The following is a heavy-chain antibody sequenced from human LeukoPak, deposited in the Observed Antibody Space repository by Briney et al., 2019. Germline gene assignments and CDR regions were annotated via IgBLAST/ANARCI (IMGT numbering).Heavy chain of an antibody. CDR1: GYTFTSYD. D-gene: IGHD1-26*01. V-gene: IGHV1-8*01. Sequence: ASVKVSCKASGYTFTSYDINWVRQATGQGLEWMGWMNPNSGNTGYAQKFQGRVTMTTDTSTSTAYMELRSLRSDDTAVYYCARKSASILYSGSYYAPLAYYFDYWGQGTLVTVSS. CDR3: ARKSASILYSGSYYAPLAYYFDY. CDR2: MNPNSGNT. J-gene: IGHJ4*02.